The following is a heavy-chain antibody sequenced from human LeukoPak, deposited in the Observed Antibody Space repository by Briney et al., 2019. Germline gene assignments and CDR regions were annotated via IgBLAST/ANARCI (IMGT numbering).Heavy chain of an antibody. CDR2: ISTSSSYI. V-gene: IGHV3-21*04. CDR1: GFTFSSYS. CDR3: ARSPRIIIVRGLISYYYYMDV. Sequence: PGGSLRLSCAASGFTFSSYSMNWVRQAPGKGLEWVSSISTSSSYIYYADSVKGRFTISRDNAKNSLYLQMNSLRAEDTALYYCARSPRIIIVRGLISYYYYMDVWGKGTTATVSS. J-gene: IGHJ6*03. D-gene: IGHD3-10*01.